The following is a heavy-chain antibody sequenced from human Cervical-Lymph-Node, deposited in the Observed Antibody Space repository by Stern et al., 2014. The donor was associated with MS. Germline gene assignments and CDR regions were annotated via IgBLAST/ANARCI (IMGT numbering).Heavy chain of an antibody. D-gene: IGHD3-16*02. CDR3: ARDQKGQLGYHYFYGMDV. CDR1: GYTFTGYY. J-gene: IGHJ6*02. Sequence: VQLEESGAEVKKPGAAVKVSCKASGYTFTGYYIHWVRQAPGQGLEWMGIVNPSGGGTRYAQRFQGRITMTRDTSTSTVYMELSSLRSEDTAVYYCARDQKGQLGYHYFYGMDVWGLGTAVIVSS. V-gene: IGHV1-46*03. CDR2: VNPSGGGT.